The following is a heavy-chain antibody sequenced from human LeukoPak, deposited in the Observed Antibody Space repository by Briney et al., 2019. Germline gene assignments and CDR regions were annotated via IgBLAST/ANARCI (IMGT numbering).Heavy chain of an antibody. CDR1: GGTFSSYA. D-gene: IGHD1-14*01. V-gene: IGHV1-69*06. Sequence: SVKVSCKASGGTFSSYAISWVRQAPGQGLEWMGRIIPIFGTANYAQKFQGRVTITADKSTGTAYMELSSLRSEDTAVYYCARTLITSGSYDYWGQGTLVTVSS. J-gene: IGHJ4*02. CDR3: ARTLITSGSYDY. CDR2: IIPIFGTA.